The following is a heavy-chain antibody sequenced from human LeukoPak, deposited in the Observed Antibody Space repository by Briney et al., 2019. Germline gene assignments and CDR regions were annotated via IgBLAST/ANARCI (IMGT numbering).Heavy chain of an antibody. D-gene: IGHD3-3*01. CDR3: VRDFEWSFDT. V-gene: IGHV3-30*02. CDR2: IRNDGNDK. Sequence: PGGSLRLSCAASGFTFSSYWMSWVRQAPGKGLEWFSFIRNDGNDKCYADSVKGRFTISRDNSKNTLYLQMNSLRPEDTALYYCVRDFEWSFDTWDQGTLVTVSS. CDR1: GFTFSSYW. J-gene: IGHJ4*02.